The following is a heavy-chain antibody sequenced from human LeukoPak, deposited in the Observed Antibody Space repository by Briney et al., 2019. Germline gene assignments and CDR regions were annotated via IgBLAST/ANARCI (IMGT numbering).Heavy chain of an antibody. Sequence: PSETLSLTCAVYGGSFSGYYWSWIRQPPGKGLEWIGYIYYSGSTNYNPSLKSRVTISVDTSKNQFSLKLSSVTAADTAVYYCARWAALYYFDYWGQGTLVTVSS. V-gene: IGHV4-59*01. CDR3: ARWAALYYFDY. J-gene: IGHJ4*02. CDR2: IYYSGST. CDR1: GGSFSGYY. D-gene: IGHD2-15*01.